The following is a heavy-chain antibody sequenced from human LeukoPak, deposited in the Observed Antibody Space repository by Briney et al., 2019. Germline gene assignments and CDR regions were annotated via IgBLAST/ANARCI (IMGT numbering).Heavy chain of an antibody. D-gene: IGHD1-26*01. CDR3: AGNVGY. J-gene: IGHJ4*02. Sequence: GGSLRLSCAVSGLTVSNNYMSWVRQAPGKGLEWVSVIYSGGSTYYADSVKGRFTISRDNSKNTVYLQMNSLRDEDTAVYYCAGNVGYWGQGTLVTVSS. CDR1: GLTVSNNY. CDR2: IYSGGST. V-gene: IGHV3-53*01.